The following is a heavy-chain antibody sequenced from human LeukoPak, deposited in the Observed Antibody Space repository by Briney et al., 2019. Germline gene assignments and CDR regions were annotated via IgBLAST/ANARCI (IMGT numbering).Heavy chain of an antibody. CDR2: TSYDGTNK. Sequence: GGSLRLSCAASGFPFSSYALHWVRRAPGKGLEWVAVTSYDGTNKYYADSVKGRFTISRDNSKNTLSLQMNSLRPEDTALYYCARDQGFCVSTSCSSGFYYYMDVWGKGTTVTVSS. V-gene: IGHV3-30*01. CDR1: GFPFSSYA. CDR3: ARDQGFCVSTSCSSGFYYYMDV. J-gene: IGHJ6*03. D-gene: IGHD2-2*01.